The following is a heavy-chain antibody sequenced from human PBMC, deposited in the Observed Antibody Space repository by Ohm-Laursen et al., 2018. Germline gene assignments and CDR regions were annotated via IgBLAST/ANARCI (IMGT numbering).Heavy chain of an antibody. CDR2: ISRSGSTT. CDR3: AKRRAQLDC. V-gene: IGHV3-11*01. Sequence: SLRLSCTASGFTFSDYYMSWIRQAPGKGLEWVSYISRSGSTTYYADSVKGRFTISRDNAKNSLYLQMNSLRAEDTAVYYCAKRRAQLDCWGQGTLVTVSP. CDR1: GFTFSDYY. D-gene: IGHD1-1*01. J-gene: IGHJ4*02.